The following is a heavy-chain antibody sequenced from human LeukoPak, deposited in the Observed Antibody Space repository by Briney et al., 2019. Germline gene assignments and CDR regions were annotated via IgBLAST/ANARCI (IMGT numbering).Heavy chain of an antibody. Sequence: KSSETLSLTCTVSGGSISSSSYYWGWIRQPPGKGLEWIGSIYYSGSTYYNPSLKSRVTISVDTSKNQFSLKLSSVTAADTSVYYCARHGHDLYGFLHPFAYWGQGTMVTVTS. V-gene: IGHV4-39*01. CDR2: IYYSGST. D-gene: IGHD3-16*01. CDR1: GGSISSSSYY. J-gene: IGHJ4*02. CDR3: ARHGHDLYGFLHPFAY.